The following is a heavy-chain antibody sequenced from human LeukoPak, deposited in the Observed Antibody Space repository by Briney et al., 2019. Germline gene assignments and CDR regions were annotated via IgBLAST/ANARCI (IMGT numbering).Heavy chain of an antibody. Sequence: SETLSLTCAVYGGSFSGYYWSWIRQPPGKGLEWIGEINHSGSTNYNPSLKSRVTISVDTSKNRFSLRLSSVTAADTAVYYCARDLGGSYSSETWFDPWGQGTLVTVSS. CDR2: INHSGST. D-gene: IGHD1-26*01. CDR1: GGSFSGYY. V-gene: IGHV4-34*01. CDR3: ARDLGGSYSSETWFDP. J-gene: IGHJ5*02.